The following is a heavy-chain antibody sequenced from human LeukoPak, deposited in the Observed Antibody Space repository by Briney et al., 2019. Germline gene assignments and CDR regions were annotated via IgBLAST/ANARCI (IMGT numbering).Heavy chain of an antibody. CDR3: ARRDGYNHVDY. V-gene: IGHV5-51*01. J-gene: IGHJ4*02. D-gene: IGHD5-24*01. Sequence: PGESLQISCKASGYSLTTYWIGWVRQVPGKGLEWMGIIYPGDSETRYSPSFQGQVTISADKSVSTAYLQWSSLKASDTAIYYCARRDGYNHVDYWGQGTLVTVSS. CDR2: IYPGDSET. CDR1: GYSLTTYW.